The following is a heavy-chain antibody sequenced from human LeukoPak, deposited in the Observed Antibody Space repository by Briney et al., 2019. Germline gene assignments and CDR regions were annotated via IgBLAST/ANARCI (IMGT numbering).Heavy chain of an antibody. V-gene: IGHV1-18*01. J-gene: IGHJ4*02. Sequence: GASVKVSCKAFGYTLSTDGINWVRQAPGQGLEWMGWINTNNGNTNYAQKFQGRVTMTRDTSTSTAYMELRSLGSDDTAVYYCARKGCFDNCYLFDYWGQGTLVTVSS. CDR3: ARKGCFDNCYLFDY. CDR2: INTNNGNT. CDR1: GYTLSTDG. D-gene: IGHD1-20*01.